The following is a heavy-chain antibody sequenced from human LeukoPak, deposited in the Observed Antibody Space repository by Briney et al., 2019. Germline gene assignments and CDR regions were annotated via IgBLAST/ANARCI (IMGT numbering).Heavy chain of an antibody. V-gene: IGHV3-23*01. D-gene: IGHD3-3*01. Sequence: QTGGSLRLSCAASGFTFSTYAMSWVRQAPGKGLEWVSGLTGSGGSTYYADSVKGRFIISRDNSKNTLSLQMNSLRAEDTAVYYCAKGPNFWLTPIAFAIWGQGTMVTVSS. CDR1: GFTFSTYA. J-gene: IGHJ3*02. CDR2: LTGSGGST. CDR3: AKGPNFWLTPIAFAI.